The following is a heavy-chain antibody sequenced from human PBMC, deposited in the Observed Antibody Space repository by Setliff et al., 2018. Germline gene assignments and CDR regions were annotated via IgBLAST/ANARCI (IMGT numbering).Heavy chain of an antibody. D-gene: IGHD2-15*01. Sequence: FSSYGIHWVRQAPGKGLEYVAGIRSNGGRTYYADSVKGRFTISRDNSKNTLYLQMGSLRAEDMAVYYCARMMRPPWDCSGGSCYSRAFDYWGQGTLVTVSS. J-gene: IGHJ4*02. CDR2: IRSNGGRT. V-gene: IGHV3-64*02. CDR3: ARMMRPPWDCSGGSCYSRAFDY. CDR1: FSSYG.